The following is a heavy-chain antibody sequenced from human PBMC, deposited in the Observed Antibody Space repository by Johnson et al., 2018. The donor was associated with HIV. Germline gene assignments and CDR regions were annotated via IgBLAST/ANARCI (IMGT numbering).Heavy chain of an antibody. J-gene: IGHJ3*02. V-gene: IGHV3-20*04. CDR1: GFTFDDYG. Sequence: VQLVESGGGVVRPGESLRLSCAASGFTFDDYGMSWVRQAPGKGLEWVSGINWNGGSTHYADSVTGRFTISRYNAKNSLYLQINSLTAEDTSLYYCARGFSSGYNDAFDIWGQGTMVTVSS. D-gene: IGHD3-22*01. CDR3: ARGFSSGYNDAFDI. CDR2: INWNGGST.